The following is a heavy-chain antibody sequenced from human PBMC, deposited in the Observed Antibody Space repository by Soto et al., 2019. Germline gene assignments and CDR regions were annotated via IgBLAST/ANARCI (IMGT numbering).Heavy chain of an antibody. V-gene: IGHV3-74*01. D-gene: IGHD2-2*01. CDR3: TRAGPAECSSMSCFAHSPDV. J-gene: IGHJ6*04. Sequence: GGSLRLSCAASGFTFSRHWMHWVRQSPGKGLVWVSRMNNDGSIIDYADCVEGRFTISRDNARNTLYLQMTSLRVEDTGVYFCTRAGPAECSSMSCFAHSPDVWGKGTTVTVSS. CDR1: GFTFSRHW. CDR2: MNNDGSII.